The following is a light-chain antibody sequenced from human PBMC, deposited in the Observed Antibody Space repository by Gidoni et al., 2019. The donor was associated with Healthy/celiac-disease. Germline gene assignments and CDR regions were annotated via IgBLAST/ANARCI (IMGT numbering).Light chain of an antibody. CDR1: QSVSNN. Sequence: EIVMTQSPATLSVSPGERATLSCRASQSVSNNLAWYQHKHGQAHRLLISGASTRATGIPARFSGGGSGTVFTLTISRQQSEVLAVYYCQQYNNWPGTFGQGTKVEIK. CDR2: GAS. CDR3: QQYNNWPGT. J-gene: IGKJ1*01. V-gene: IGKV3-15*01.